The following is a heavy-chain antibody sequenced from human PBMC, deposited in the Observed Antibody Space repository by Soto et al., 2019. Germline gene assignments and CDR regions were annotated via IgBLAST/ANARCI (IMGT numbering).Heavy chain of an antibody. CDR3: VRTSLVVAAATREDY. CDR2: INSDGSST. V-gene: IGHV3-74*01. CDR1: GFTFSSYW. D-gene: IGHD2-15*01. J-gene: IGHJ4*02. Sequence: EVQLVESGGGLVQPGESLRLSCAASGFTFSSYWMHWVRQAPVKGLVWVSRINSDGSSTSYAGSVKGRFTISRDNAKNTLYLQMNSLRAEDTDVYYCVRTSLVVAAATREDYWGQGTLVTVSS.